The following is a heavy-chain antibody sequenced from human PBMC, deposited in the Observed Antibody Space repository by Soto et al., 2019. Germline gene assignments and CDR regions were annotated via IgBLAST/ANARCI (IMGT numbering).Heavy chain of an antibody. J-gene: IGHJ6*02. V-gene: IGHV1-69*13. CDR2: IIPIFGTA. D-gene: IGHD5-18*01. CDR1: GGTFSSYA. Sequence: SVKVSCKASGGTFSSYAISWVRQAPGQGLEWMGGIIPIFGTANYAQKFQGRVTITADESTSTAYMELSSLRSEDTAVYYCARGGRGYSYGSYYYYGMDVWGQGTTVTVSS. CDR3: ARGGRGYSYGSYYYYGMDV.